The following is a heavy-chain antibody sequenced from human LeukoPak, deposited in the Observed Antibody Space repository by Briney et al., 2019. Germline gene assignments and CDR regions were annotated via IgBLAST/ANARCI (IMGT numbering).Heavy chain of an antibody. D-gene: IGHD3-10*01. Sequence: SETLSFTCAVYGGSFSGYYWSWLRQPPGKGLEWIGEINHSGSTNYNPSLKSRVTISVDTSKNQFSLKLSSVTAADTAVYYCARVNTYYYGSGMTFYFDYWGQGTLVTVSS. CDR2: INHSGST. CDR3: ARVNTYYYGSGMTFYFDY. CDR1: GGSFSGYY. V-gene: IGHV4-34*01. J-gene: IGHJ4*02.